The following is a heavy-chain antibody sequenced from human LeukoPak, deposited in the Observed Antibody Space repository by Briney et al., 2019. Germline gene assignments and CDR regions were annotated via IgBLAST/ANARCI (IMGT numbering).Heavy chain of an antibody. CDR3: ARSSSSTSWDYYYYYMDV. CDR1: GYTFTSYD. D-gene: IGHD2-2*01. Sequence: ASVKVSCKASGYTFTSYDINWVRQATGEGLEWMGCMNPNSGNTGYAQKFQGRVTMTRNTSISTAYMELSSLRSEDTAVYYCARSSSSTSWDYYYYYMDVWGKGTTVTVSS. V-gene: IGHV1-8*01. CDR2: MNPNSGNT. J-gene: IGHJ6*03.